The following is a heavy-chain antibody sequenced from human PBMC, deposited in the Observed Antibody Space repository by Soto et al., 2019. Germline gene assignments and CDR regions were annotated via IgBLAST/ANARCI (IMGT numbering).Heavy chain of an antibody. J-gene: IGHJ6*01. CDR3: AGHDRGDYQYDFYGMDV. Sequence: PGESLKISCKGSGYSFTSYWIGWVRQMPGKGLEWMGVIYSGDSDTRYSPSFKGQVTISADTSISTPYVQWCSLTAADTAMYYCAGHDRGDYQYDFYGMDVWGEGTTVT. V-gene: IGHV5-51*01. D-gene: IGHD4-17*01. CDR1: GYSFTSYW. CDR2: IYSGDSDT.